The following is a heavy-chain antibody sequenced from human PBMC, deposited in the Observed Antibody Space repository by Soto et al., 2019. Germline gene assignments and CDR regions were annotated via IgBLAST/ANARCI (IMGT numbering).Heavy chain of an antibody. CDR2: IHGGAVYT. V-gene: IGHV3-23*01. CDR1: GFTLSCCA. Sequence: EVQLLESGGGLVQPGGSLRLSCAASGFTLSCCAMRWVRQAPGKGLEWVSTIHGGAVYTHYTDAVQGRFTISRDNSVNTLYLQMNSLRAEDTAAYYCAKNRGSGSYSNWSFDVWCRGTLVTVSS. D-gene: IGHD1-26*01. CDR3: AKNRGSGSYSNWSFDV. J-gene: IGHJ2*01.